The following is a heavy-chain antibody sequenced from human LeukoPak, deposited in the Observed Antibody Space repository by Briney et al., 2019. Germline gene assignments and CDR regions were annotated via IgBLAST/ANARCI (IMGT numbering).Heavy chain of an antibody. CDR3: ARLLFAMDV. CDR2: IYYGGNT. Sequence: SETLSLTCTASGGSISSSNYYWGWIRQPPGKGLEWIGSIYYGGNTNYNPSLKSRVTLSVDTSKNQFSLKVSSVTAADTAVYYCARLLFAMDVWGQGTTVTVSS. D-gene: IGHD2-21*01. J-gene: IGHJ6*02. V-gene: IGHV4-39*01. CDR1: GGSISSSNYY.